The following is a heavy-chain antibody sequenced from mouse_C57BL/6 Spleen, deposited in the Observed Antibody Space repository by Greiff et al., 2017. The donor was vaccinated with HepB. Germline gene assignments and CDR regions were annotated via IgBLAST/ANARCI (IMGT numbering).Heavy chain of an antibody. D-gene: IGHD1-1*01. CDR2: IYPGNSDT. Sequence: EVQRVESGTVLARPGASVKMSCKTSGYTFTSYWMHWVKQRPGQGLEWIGAIYPGNSDTSYNQKFKGKAKLTAVTSASTAYMELSSLTNEDSAVYYCTNYYGSSYVGPFAYWGQGTLVTVSA. V-gene: IGHV1-5*01. CDR3: TNYYGSSYVGPFAY. CDR1: GYTFTSYW. J-gene: IGHJ3*01.